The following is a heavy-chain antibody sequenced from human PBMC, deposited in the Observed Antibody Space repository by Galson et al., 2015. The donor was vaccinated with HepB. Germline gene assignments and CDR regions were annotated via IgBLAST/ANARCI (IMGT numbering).Heavy chain of an antibody. V-gene: IGHV3-21*01. D-gene: IGHD2-21*02. J-gene: IGHJ3*02. CDR2: LSNTESYT. CDR1: GFSLSGYT. CDR3: ARDKGFCDGDCYPGGDAFDI. Sequence: SLRLSCAASGFSLSGYTMNWDRQAPGKGLEWVSSLSNTESYTPNADAVKGRFTISRDIAQNSLYLQMNSLRAEDTAVYYCARDKGFCDGDCYPGGDAFDIWGQGTKVTVSS.